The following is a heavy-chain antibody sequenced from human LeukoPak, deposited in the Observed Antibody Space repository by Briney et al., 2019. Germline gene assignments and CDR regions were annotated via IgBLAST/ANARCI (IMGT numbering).Heavy chain of an antibody. V-gene: IGHV3-23*01. J-gene: IGHJ4*02. CDR2: ISGSGSTT. CDR1: GFTFNNYA. Sequence: GGSLRLSCAASGFTFNNYAMNWVRQAPGKGLEWVSGISGSGSTTYYADSVRGRFTISRDNSKNTLYLQMNSLRAEDTAMYYCAKGHEAVAHYYFDYWGQGTLVTVSS. D-gene: IGHD6-19*01. CDR3: AKGHEAVAHYYFDY.